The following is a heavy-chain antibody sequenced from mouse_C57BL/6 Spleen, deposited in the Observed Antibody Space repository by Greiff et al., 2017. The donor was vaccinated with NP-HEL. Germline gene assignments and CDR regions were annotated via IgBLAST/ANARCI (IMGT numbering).Heavy chain of an antibody. CDR1: GFNIKDYY. J-gene: IGHJ2*01. CDR2: IDPEDGET. D-gene: IGHD1-1*01. V-gene: IGHV14-2*01. CDR3: ARFTTVVAQGFDY. Sequence: EVQRVESGAELVKPGASVKLSCTASGFNIKDYYMHWVKQRTEQGLEWIGRIDPEDGETKYAPNFQGKATITADTSSNTAYLQLSSLTSEDTAVYYCARFTTVVAQGFDYWGQGTTLTVSS.